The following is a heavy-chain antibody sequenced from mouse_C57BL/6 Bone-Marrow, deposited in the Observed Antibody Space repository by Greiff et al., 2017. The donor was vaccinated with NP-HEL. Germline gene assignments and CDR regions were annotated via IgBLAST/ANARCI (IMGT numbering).Heavy chain of an antibody. J-gene: IGHJ1*03. D-gene: IGHD1-1*01. CDR1: GFNIKDDY. CDR2: IDPENGDT. V-gene: IGHV14-4*01. Sequence: VQLQQSGAELVRPGASVKLSCTASGFNIKDDYMHWVKQRPEQGLEWIGWIDPENGDTEYASKFQGKATLTADTSSNTAYLQLSSLTSEDTAVYYCTHIYYYGSSYGWYFDDWGTGTTVTVSS. CDR3: THIYYYGSSYGWYFDD.